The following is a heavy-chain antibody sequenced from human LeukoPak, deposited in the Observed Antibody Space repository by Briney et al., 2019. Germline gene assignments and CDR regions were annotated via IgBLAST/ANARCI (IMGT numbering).Heavy chain of an antibody. D-gene: IGHD6-6*01. CDR3: ARDSNPSIAALFDI. J-gene: IGHJ3*02. V-gene: IGHV7-4-1*02. Sequence: ASVKVSCKASGYTFTSYAMNWVRQAPGQGLEWMGWINTYTGNPTYAQGFTGRFVFSLDTSVSTAYLQISSLKAEDTAVYYCARDSNPSIAALFDIWGQGTMVTVSS. CDR1: GYTFTSYA. CDR2: INTYTGNP.